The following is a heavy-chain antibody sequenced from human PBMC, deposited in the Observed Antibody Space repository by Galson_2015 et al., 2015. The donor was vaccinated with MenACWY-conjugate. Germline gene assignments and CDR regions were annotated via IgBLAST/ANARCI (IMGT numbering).Heavy chain of an antibody. CDR3: AYRTHVTSVDF. V-gene: IGHV2-5*01. Sequence: PALVKPTQTLTLTCTFSGLSLSSHAELVGWVRQPPGKAPEWLAFVYWNDDKRYSPSLRSRLTIPKDTSRNQVVLTMTNMDPADTSIFYCAYRTHVTSVDFWGQGTLVTVSS. D-gene: IGHD2-21*02. CDR2: VYWNDDK. J-gene: IGHJ4*02. CDR1: GLSLSSHAEL.